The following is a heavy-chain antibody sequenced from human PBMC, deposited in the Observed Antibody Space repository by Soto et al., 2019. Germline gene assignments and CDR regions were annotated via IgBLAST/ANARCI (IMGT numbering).Heavy chain of an antibody. Sequence: SQTLSLTCAISGDSVSSNSAAWNWIRQSPSRGLEWLGRTYYRSKWYNDYAVSVKSRITINPDTSKNQFSLQLNSVTPEDTAVYYCARGMWVFIVVVPAREAGYYYYGMDVRGQGTTVTVSS. CDR2: TYYRSKWYN. CDR1: GDSVSSNSAA. J-gene: IGHJ6*02. CDR3: ARGMWVFIVVVPAREAGYYYYGMDV. D-gene: IGHD2-2*01. V-gene: IGHV6-1*01.